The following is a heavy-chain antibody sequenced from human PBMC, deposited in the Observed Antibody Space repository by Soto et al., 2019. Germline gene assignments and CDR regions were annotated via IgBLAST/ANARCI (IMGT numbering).Heavy chain of an antibody. D-gene: IGHD5-12*01. CDR3: AKGVSRLVATMTKSRWFDP. CDR1: GFTFSSYA. CDR2: ISGSGGST. Sequence: GGSLSLSCAASGFTFSSYAMSWVRQAPGKGLEWVSAISGSGGSTYYADSVKGRFTISRDNSKNTLYLQMNSLRAEDTAVYYCAKGVSRLVATMTKSRWFDPWGQGTLVTVSS. V-gene: IGHV3-23*01. J-gene: IGHJ5*02.